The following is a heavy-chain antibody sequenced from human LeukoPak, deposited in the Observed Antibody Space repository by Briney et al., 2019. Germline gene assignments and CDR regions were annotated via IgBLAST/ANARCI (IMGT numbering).Heavy chain of an antibody. CDR3: ARDDPYRQGNFDY. CDR1: GFTFSDYY. J-gene: IGHJ4*02. D-gene: IGHD1-14*01. Sequence: PGGSLRLSCAASGFTFSDYYMNWIRQAPGKGLEWVSHISSSGSTIYYADSVKGRFTISRDNAKNSLYLQMNSLRAEDTAVYYCARDDPYRQGNFDYWGQGTLVTVSS. V-gene: IGHV3-11*01. CDR2: ISSSGSTI.